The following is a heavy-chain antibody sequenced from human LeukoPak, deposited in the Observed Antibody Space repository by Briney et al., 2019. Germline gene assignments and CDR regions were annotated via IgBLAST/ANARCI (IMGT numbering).Heavy chain of an antibody. CDR3: ARSAGSVLFDH. V-gene: IGHV4-39*07. CDR2: INYSGNT. Sequence: PSETLSLTCTVSGGSISSSTYYWVWIRQPPGKGLEWIGSINYSGNTYYNPSVKSRVTISVDTSKNQFSLKVSSVTAADTAVYYCARSAGSVLFDHWGQGTLVTVSS. J-gene: IGHJ4*02. D-gene: IGHD6-13*01. CDR1: GGSISSSTYY.